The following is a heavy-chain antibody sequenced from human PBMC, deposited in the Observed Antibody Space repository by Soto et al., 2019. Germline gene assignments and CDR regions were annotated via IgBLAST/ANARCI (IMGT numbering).Heavy chain of an antibody. D-gene: IGHD3-22*01. CDR3: AKGGYYYDSSGYFDY. Sequence: GGSLRLSCAASGFTFSSYAMSWVRQAPGKGLEWVSAISGSGGSTYYADSVKGRFTISRDNSKNTLYLQMNSLRAEDTAVYYCAKGGYYYDSSGYFDYWGQGTLVTVSS. CDR2: ISGSGGST. V-gene: IGHV3-23*01. J-gene: IGHJ4*02. CDR1: GFTFSSYA.